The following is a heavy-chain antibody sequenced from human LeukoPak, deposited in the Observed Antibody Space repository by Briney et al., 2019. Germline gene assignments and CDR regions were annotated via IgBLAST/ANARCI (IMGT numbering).Heavy chain of an antibody. V-gene: IGHV3-30*03. CDR2: ISEDGDND. Sequence: GGSLRLSCSVSGFTFKAFRMHWVRQAPGKGLGWVAFISEDGDNDSYADSVKGRFTISRDNYENTLHLQMNSLRSEDTAVYYCARVSRYRPNWGQGTLVTVSS. CDR1: GFTFKAFR. D-gene: IGHD3-16*02. CDR3: ARVSRYRPN. J-gene: IGHJ4*02.